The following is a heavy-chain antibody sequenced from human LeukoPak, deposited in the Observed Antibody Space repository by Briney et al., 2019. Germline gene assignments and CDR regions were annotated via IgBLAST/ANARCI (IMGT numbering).Heavy chain of an antibody. CDR3: ARVRRGYCSSTSCSSYNWFDP. V-gene: IGHV1-8*01. J-gene: IGHJ5*02. CDR2: MNPNSGNT. CDR1: GYTFTSYD. Sequence: ASVKVSCKASGYTFTSYDINWVRQATGQGLEWMGWMNPNSGNTGYAQKFQGRVTMTRNTSISTAYMELSNLRSEDTAVYYCARVRRGYCSSTSCSSYNWFDPRGQGTLVTVSS. D-gene: IGHD2-2*01.